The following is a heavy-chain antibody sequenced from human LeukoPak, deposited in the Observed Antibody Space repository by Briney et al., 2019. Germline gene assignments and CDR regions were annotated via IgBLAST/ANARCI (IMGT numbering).Heavy chain of an antibody. Sequence: SETLSLTCAVYGGSFSGYYWSWIRQPPGKGLEWIGEINHSGSTNYNPSLKSRVTISVDTSKNQFSLKLSSVTAADTAVYYCARRRLRGGLDYWGQGTLVTVSS. V-gene: IGHV4-34*01. CDR1: GGSFSGYY. D-gene: IGHD4-17*01. CDR3: ARRRLRGGLDY. J-gene: IGHJ4*02. CDR2: INHSGST.